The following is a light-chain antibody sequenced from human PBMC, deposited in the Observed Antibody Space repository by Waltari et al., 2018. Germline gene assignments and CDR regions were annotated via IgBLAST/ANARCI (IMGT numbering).Light chain of an antibody. CDR2: ETT. J-gene: IGLJ3*02. V-gene: IGLV2-23*01. CDR3: CSYGGYNTPWV. CDR1: SSDVGHYNL. Sequence: QSALTQPASVSGSPGQSITISCTGTSSDVGHYNLVSWYQQHPGQAPKLIIYETTKRPAGVYNRFSGAKSGNTACLAVSGLQTEDEAEYYCCSYGGYNTPWVFGGGTKLTVL.